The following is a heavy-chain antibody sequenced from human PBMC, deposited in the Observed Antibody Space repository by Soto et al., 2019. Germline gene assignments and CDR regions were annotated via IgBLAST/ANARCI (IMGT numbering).Heavy chain of an antibody. CDR1: GFTFSNSG. D-gene: IGHD3-3*01. CDR2: LAYDGSEK. CDR3: VRFFDYYGMDV. J-gene: IGHJ6*02. V-gene: IGHV3-30*03. Sequence: QVQLVESGGGVVQPGGSLRLSCAGSGFTFSNSGMHWVRQAPGKGLEWVAVLAYDGSEKYYADSVKGRFTISRDNSKNTLYLQTNSLRVEETAVYYCVRFFDYYGMDVWGQGTTVTVSS.